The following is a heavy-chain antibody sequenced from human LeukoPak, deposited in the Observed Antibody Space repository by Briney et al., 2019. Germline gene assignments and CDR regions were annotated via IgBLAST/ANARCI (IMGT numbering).Heavy chain of an antibody. V-gene: IGHV3-21*01. Sequence: GGSLRLSCAASGFTFSSYSMNWVRQAPGTGLEWVSSISSSSSYIYYADSVKGRFTISRDNAKNSLYLQMNSLRAEDTAVYYCASLGYCSGGSCYVGNWFDPWGQGTLVTVSS. CDR3: ASLGYCSGGSCYVGNWFDP. J-gene: IGHJ5*02. CDR1: GFTFSSYS. CDR2: ISSSSSYI. D-gene: IGHD2-15*01.